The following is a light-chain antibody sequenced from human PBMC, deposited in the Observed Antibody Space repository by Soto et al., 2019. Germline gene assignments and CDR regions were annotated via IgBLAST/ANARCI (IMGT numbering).Light chain of an antibody. CDR3: NSFETTNTYV. V-gene: IGLV2-14*03. J-gene: IGLJ1*01. CDR2: DVS. Sequence: QSVLTQPASVSGSPGQSITISCTGASSDVGGFDHVSWYQQHPGKVPRLLIYDVSSRPSGVSDRFSGSKSGNTASLTISGLQAEDEADYYCNSFETTNTYVFGTGTKVTVL. CDR1: SSDVGGFDH.